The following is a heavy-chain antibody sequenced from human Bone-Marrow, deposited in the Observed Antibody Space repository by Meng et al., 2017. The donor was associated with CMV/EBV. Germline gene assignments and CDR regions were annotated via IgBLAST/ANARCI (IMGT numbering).Heavy chain of an antibody. CDR3: ARELGWEFDDY. Sequence: ASVKVSCKASGYTFTSYGISWVRQAPGQGLEWMGWISAYNGNTNYAQKFQGRVTMTRNTSISTAYMELSSLRSEDTAVYYCARELGWEFDDYWGQGTLVPVSS. D-gene: IGHD3-10*01. CDR1: GYTFTSYG. J-gene: IGHJ4*02. CDR2: ISAYNGNT. V-gene: IGHV1-18*01.